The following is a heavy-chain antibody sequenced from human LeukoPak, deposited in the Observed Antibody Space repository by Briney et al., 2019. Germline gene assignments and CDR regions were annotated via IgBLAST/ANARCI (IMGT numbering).Heavy chain of an antibody. CDR1: GLKFNSKW. J-gene: IGHJ4*02. CDR2: INQDGSEK. Sequence: GWSLTLSCATSGLKFNSKWMTWVRQAPGKGLEWVANINQDGSEKYHGDSVKGRFTISRDNAKSSLFLEMSSLRAEDTAVYYCADPPSDFWGQGTLVAVSS. CDR3: ADPPSDF. V-gene: IGHV3-7*01.